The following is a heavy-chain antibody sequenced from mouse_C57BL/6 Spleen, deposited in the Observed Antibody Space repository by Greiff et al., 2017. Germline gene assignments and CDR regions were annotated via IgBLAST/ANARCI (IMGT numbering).Heavy chain of an antibody. D-gene: IGHD1-1*01. J-gene: IGHJ4*01. CDR1: GYSFTGYY. V-gene: IGHV1-42*01. CDR3: ARRPVGNAMDY. Sequence: EVQRVESGPELVKPGASVKISCKASGYSFTGYYMNWVKQSPEKSLEWIGEINPSTGGTTYNQKFKAKATLTVDKSSSTAYMQLKSLTSEDSAVYYCARRPVGNAMDYWGQGTSVTVSS. CDR2: INPSTGGT.